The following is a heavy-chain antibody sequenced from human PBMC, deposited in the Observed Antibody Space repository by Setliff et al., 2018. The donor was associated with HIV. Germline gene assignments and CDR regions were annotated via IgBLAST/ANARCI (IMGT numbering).Heavy chain of an antibody. J-gene: IGHJ6*03. Sequence: GASVKVSCKASGGTFSSYAISWVRQAPGQGLEWMGGIIPIFGTANYAQKFQGRVTITADESTSTAYMELSSLRSEDTAGYYCARAILERGYYYYYMDVWGKGTTVTVSS. CDR2: IIPIFGTA. CDR3: ARAILERGYYYYYMDV. V-gene: IGHV1-69*13. CDR1: GGTFSSYA. D-gene: IGHD3-3*01.